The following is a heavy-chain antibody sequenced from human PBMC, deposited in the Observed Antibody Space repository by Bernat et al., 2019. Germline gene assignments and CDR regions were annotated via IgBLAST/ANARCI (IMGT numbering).Heavy chain of an antibody. V-gene: IGHV2-70*04. CDR2: VDWDDDK. J-gene: IGHJ4*02. D-gene: IGHD6-19*01. Sequence: QVTLKESGPALVKPTQTLTLTCTFSGFSLSTSGMRVSWIRRPPGKALEWLARVDWDDDKFYSTSLRTRLTISKDTSKNQVVLTMTNMDPVDTATYYCARMGVVVSGTVYFDYWGQGALVTVSS. CDR1: GFSLSTSGMR. CDR3: ARMGVVVSGTVYFDY.